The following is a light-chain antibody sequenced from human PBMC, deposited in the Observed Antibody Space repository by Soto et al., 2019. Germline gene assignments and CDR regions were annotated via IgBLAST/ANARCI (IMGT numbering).Light chain of an antibody. Sequence: EIVLTQSPATLSSFPGDRVTLSCRASQAVNTRLAWYQHKPGQAPRLLIYPTSNRAAGIPARFSGSGSGTEFTLTISSLKSEDFAVYYCQQRSNWPPITFGQGTRLEIK. CDR3: QQRSNWPPIT. J-gene: IGKJ5*01. CDR1: QAVNTR. CDR2: PTS. V-gene: IGKV3-11*01.